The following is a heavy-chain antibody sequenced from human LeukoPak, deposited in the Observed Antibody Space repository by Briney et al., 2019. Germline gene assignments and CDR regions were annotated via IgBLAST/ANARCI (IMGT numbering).Heavy chain of an antibody. CDR3: AKDRSHKDTAMVVDY. CDR1: GFTFSSYS. D-gene: IGHD5-18*01. CDR2: ISSSSSYI. J-gene: IGHJ4*02. Sequence: PGGSLRLSCAASGFTFSSYSMNWVRQAPGKGLEWVSSISSSSSYIYYADSVKGRFTISRDNAKNSLYLQMNSLRAEDTAVYYCAKDRSHKDTAMVVDYWGQGTLVTVSS. V-gene: IGHV3-21*01.